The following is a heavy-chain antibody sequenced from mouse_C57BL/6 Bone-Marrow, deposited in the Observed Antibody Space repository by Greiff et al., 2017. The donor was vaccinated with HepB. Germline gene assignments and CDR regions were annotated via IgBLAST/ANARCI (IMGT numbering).Heavy chain of an antibody. CDR1: GYSITSGYY. CDR3: AREDSLRYFDV. V-gene: IGHV3-6*01. J-gene: IGHJ1*03. D-gene: IGHD6-1*01. CDR2: ISYDGSN. Sequence: EVQLVESGPGLVKPSQSLSLTCSVTGYSITSGYYWNWIRQFPGNKLEWMGYISYDGSNNYNPSLKNRISITRDTSKNQFFLKLNSVTTEDTATYYCAREDSLRYFDVWGTGTTVTVSS.